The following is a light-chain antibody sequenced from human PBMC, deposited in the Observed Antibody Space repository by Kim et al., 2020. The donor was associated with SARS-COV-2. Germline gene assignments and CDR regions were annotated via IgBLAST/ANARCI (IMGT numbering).Light chain of an antibody. J-gene: IGLJ3*02. Sequence: QSALTQPAYVSGSPGQSITISCTGTSSDIGAYRYVSWYQQHPGKVPKFIIYDVSERPSGVSVRFSASKSGNTASLTISGLQAEDEADYCCFAYTTSSTWVFGGGTKVTVL. CDR3: FAYTTSSTWV. CDR2: DVS. V-gene: IGLV2-14*01. CDR1: SSDIGAYRY.